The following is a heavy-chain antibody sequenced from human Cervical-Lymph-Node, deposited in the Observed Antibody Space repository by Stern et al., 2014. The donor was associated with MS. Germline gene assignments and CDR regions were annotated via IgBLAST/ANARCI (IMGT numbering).Heavy chain of an antibody. CDR2: IIAIFGTP. J-gene: IGHJ6*02. CDR3: ATPVSVTVGAMDV. Sequence: QVQLVQSGAEVKKPGSSVKVSCKASGGAFNTYPINWVRQARGRALEWMGGIIAIFGTPNYAQRFKGRVTIGADEATTTAYMELSSLTYEDTAVYYCATPVSVTVGAMDVWGQGAAVTVSS. CDR1: GGAFNTYP. V-gene: IGHV1-69*12. D-gene: IGHD2-21*02.